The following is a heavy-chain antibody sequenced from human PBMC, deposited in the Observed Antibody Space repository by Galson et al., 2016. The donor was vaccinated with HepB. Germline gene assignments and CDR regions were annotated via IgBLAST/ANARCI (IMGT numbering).Heavy chain of an antibody. D-gene: IGHD6-6*01. V-gene: IGHV3-23*01. CDR2: ISGSDAGT. CDR3: VKRSGSIVARPVDY. Sequence: SLRLSCAASGFAFSSYAMSWVRQAPGKGLEWVSGISGSDAGTYYADSVKGRFTISRDTSKNTLYLQMDSLRVEDTAVYYCVKRSGSIVARPVDYWGQGTLVSVSS. J-gene: IGHJ4*02. CDR1: GFAFSSYA.